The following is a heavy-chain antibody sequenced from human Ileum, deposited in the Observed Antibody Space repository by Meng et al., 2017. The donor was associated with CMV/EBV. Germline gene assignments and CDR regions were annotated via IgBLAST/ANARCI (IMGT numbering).Heavy chain of an antibody. CDR3: ARESTWWDSLYYYGMDV. CDR1: GDSVSSNRAA. D-gene: IGHD1-26*01. V-gene: IGHV6-1*01. J-gene: IGHJ6*02. CDR2: TYYRSKWYN. Sequence: SETLSLTCAISGDSVSSNRAAWNWIRQSPSRGLEWLGRTYYRSKWYNDYAVSVKSRITINPDTSKNQFSLQLNSVTPEDTAVYYCARESTWWDSLYYYGMDVWGQGTTVTVSS.